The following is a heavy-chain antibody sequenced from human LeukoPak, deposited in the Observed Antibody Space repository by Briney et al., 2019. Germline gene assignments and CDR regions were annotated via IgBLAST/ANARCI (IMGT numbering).Heavy chain of an antibody. CDR2: IDPSDSYT. D-gene: IGHD4-17*01. CDR1: GYSFTSHW. J-gene: IGHJ2*01. Sequence: GESLRISCEGSGYSFTSHWISWVRQMPGKGLEWIGRIDPSDSYTDYSPSFQGHVTISADKSINTADLQWSSLKASDTAMYYCARRTNYGGYYDWYFDLWGRGTLVTVSS. CDR3: ARRTNYGGYYDWYFDL. V-gene: IGHV5-10-1*01.